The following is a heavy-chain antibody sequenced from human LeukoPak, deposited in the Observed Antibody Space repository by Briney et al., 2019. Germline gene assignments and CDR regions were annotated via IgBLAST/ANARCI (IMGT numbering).Heavy chain of an antibody. Sequence: GGSLRLSCAASGFTFSSAWMSWVRQAPGKGLEWVGRIKSKTDGGTTDYAAPVKGRFTISRDDSKNTLYLQMNSLKTEDTAVYYCTTATKRWLQSLFDYWGQGTLVTVSS. CDR1: GFTFSSAW. CDR3: TTATKRWLQSLFDY. CDR2: IKSKTDGGTT. J-gene: IGHJ4*02. V-gene: IGHV3-15*01. D-gene: IGHD5-12*01.